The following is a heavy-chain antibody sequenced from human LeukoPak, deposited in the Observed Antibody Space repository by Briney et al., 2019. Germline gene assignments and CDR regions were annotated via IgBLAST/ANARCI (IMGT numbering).Heavy chain of an antibody. Sequence: GGSLRLSCAASGFTVSSNYMSWVRQAPGKGLEWVSVIYSGGSTYYADSVKGRFTISRDNSKNTLYLQMNSLRAEDTAVYYCAKGTMVRWDDAFDIWGQGTMVTVSS. V-gene: IGHV3-66*01. D-gene: IGHD4/OR15-4a*01. CDR1: GFTVSSNY. J-gene: IGHJ3*02. CDR2: IYSGGST. CDR3: AKGTMVRWDDAFDI.